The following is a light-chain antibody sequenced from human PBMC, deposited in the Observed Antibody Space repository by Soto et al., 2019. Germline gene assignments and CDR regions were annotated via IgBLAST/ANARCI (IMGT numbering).Light chain of an antibody. J-gene: IGKJ4*01. V-gene: IGKV3-11*01. CDR1: QSVSSN. Sequence: EIAMTQSPATLSVSPGARATLPCGASQSVSSNLAWCQQKPGQAPTLLIDGASTRATGIPARFSVSGSETDFTLTISSLEPEDFAVYYCQLRSTWPFTFGGGTRVDIK. CDR2: GAS. CDR3: QLRSTWPFT.